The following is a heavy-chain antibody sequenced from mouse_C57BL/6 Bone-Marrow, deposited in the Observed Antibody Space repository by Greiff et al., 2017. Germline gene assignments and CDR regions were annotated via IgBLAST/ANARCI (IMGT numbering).Heavy chain of an antibody. CDR2: IDPSDSYT. Sequence: QVQLQQPGAELVKPGASVQLSCKASGYTFTSYWMQWVKQRPGQGLDWIGEIDPSDSYTNYNQKLEGTATLTVDTSSSTAFMQLSSLTSEDSAVYYCARDRTVVAWYFDYWGQGTTLTVSS. V-gene: IGHV1-50*01. D-gene: IGHD1-1*01. CDR1: GYTFTSYW. J-gene: IGHJ2*01. CDR3: ARDRTVVAWYFDY.